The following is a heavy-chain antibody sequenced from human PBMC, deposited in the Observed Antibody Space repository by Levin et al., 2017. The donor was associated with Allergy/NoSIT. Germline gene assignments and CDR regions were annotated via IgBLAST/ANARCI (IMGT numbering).Heavy chain of an antibody. CDR2: IYYSGST. D-gene: IGHD1-1*01. CDR3: AREGELEPLIDY. J-gene: IGHJ4*02. V-gene: IGHV4-59*01. CDR1: GGSISSYY. Sequence: SETLSLTCTVSGGSISSYYWSWIRQPPGKGLEWIGYIYYSGSTNYNPSLKSRVTISVDTSKNQFSLKLSSVTAADTAVYYCAREGELEPLIDYWGQGTLVTVSS.